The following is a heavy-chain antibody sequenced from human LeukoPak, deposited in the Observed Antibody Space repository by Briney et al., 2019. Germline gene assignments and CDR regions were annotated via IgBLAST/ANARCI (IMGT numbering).Heavy chain of an antibody. V-gene: IGHV5-51*01. CDR2: IYPGDSDT. CDR1: GYSFTSYW. CDR3: ARQRMYYYDSSAYPRRDAFDI. D-gene: IGHD3-22*01. Sequence: RGESLKISCKGSGYSFTSYWIGWVRQMPGKGLEWMGIIYPGDSDTRYSPSLLGQVTISADKSISTAYLQWSSLKASDTAMYYCARQRMYYYDSSAYPRRDAFDIWGQGTMVSVSS. J-gene: IGHJ3*02.